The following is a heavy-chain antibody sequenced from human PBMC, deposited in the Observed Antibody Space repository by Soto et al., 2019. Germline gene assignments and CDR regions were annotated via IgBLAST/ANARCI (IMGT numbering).Heavy chain of an antibody. J-gene: IGHJ6*02. CDR2: INSDGSST. D-gene: IGHD6-13*01. CDR1: GFTFSSYW. CDR3: AKTLGRQGWPGYTYYYGMDV. Sequence: VSLRLSCAASGFTFSSYWMHWVRQAPGKGLVWVSRINSDGSSTSYADSVKGRFTISRDNAKNTLYLQMNSLRAEDTAVYYCAKTLGRQGWPGYTYYYGMDVWGQGTTVTVSS. V-gene: IGHV3-74*01.